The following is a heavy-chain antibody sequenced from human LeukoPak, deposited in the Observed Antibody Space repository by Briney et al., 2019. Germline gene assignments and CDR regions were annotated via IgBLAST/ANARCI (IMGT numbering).Heavy chain of an antibody. CDR3: ASSQDYYDSSPFDAFDI. V-gene: IGHV1-2*02. CDR2: INPNSGGT. Sequence: ASVKVSCKASGYTFTGYYMHWVRQAPGQGLEWMGWINPNSGGTNYAQKFQGRVTMTRDTSISTAYMELSRLRSDDTAVYYCASSQDYYDSSPFDAFDIWGQGTMVTVSS. CDR1: GYTFTGYY. J-gene: IGHJ3*02. D-gene: IGHD3-22*01.